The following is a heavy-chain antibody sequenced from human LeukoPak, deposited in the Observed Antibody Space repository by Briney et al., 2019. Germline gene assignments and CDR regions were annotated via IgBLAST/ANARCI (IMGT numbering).Heavy chain of an antibody. CDR1: GFTFSSYN. Sequence: PGGSLRLSCAASGFTFSSYNMNWVRQAPGKGLERVSYISSSSNTIYYADSVKGRFTISRNNAKNSLYLQMNSLRAEDTAVYYCARDVPDYDILTGIFDYWGQGTLVTVSS. J-gene: IGHJ4*02. D-gene: IGHD3-9*01. CDR2: ISSSSNTI. V-gene: IGHV3-48*01. CDR3: ARDVPDYDILTGIFDY.